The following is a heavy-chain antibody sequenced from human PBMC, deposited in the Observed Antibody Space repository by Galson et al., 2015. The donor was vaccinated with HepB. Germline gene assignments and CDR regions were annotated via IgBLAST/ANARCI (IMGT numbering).Heavy chain of an antibody. CDR1: GFSFSDFY. Sequence: SLRLSCAVSGFSFSDFYMTWIRQAPGKGLEWISYISGSGTTTYYADSLRGRFTVSRDNVKKSLYLQMNSLRAEDTAVYYCATARYSTSPPDNWGQGTLVTVSS. CDR2: ISGSGTTT. D-gene: IGHD6-6*01. V-gene: IGHV3-11*01. J-gene: IGHJ4*02. CDR3: ATARYSTSPPDN.